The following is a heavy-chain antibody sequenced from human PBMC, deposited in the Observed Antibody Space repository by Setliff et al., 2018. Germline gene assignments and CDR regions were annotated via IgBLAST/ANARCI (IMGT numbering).Heavy chain of an antibody. CDR2: MYHSGSV. V-gene: IGHV4-38-2*02. Sequence: PSETLSLTCTVSGYSISSGYYWGWIRQPPGKGLEWIGNMYHSGSVYYNPSLKSRVTISVDTSKNQFSLKVTSVTAADTAVYYCARAPARGSRIHNFDFWGQGTLVTVSS. CDR1: GYSISSGYY. D-gene: IGHD2-15*01. J-gene: IGHJ4*02. CDR3: ARAPARGSRIHNFDF.